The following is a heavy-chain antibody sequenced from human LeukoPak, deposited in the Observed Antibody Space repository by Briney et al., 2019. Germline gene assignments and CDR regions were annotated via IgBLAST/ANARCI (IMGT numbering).Heavy chain of an antibody. CDR1: GYTFTGYY. V-gene: IGHV1-2*02. J-gene: IGHJ6*02. CDR2: INPNSGGT. Sequence: RASVTVSCKASGYTFTGYYMHWVRQAPGQGLEGMGWINPNSGGTNYAQKFQGRVTMTRDTSISTAYMELSRLRSDDTAVYYCARDGNVVVPAATPYYYYGMDVWGQGTTVTVSS. CDR3: ARDGNVVVPAATPYYYYGMDV. D-gene: IGHD2-2*01.